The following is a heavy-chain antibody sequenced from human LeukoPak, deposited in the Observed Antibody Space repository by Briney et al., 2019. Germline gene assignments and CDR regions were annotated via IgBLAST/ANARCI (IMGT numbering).Heavy chain of an antibody. V-gene: IGHV4-39*01. CDR3: ARVWTTGSHYYGMDV. Sequence: SETLSLTCTVSGDSISSSNSYRGWIRQPPGKGLEWIGSLYYSGSSYYNPSLKSRVTISADTSKNQFSLKLTSVTAADTAVYYCARVWTTGSHYYGMDVWGQGTTVTVSS. CDR1: GDSISSSNSY. D-gene: IGHD1-1*01. J-gene: IGHJ6*02. CDR2: LYYSGSS.